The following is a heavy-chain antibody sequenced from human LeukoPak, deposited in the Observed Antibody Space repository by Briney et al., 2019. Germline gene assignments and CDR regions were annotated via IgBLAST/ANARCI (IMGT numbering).Heavy chain of an antibody. V-gene: IGHV3-30*02. CDR3: ARNRVGFHYADAFDL. CDR2: VHYDGSEK. J-gene: IGHJ3*01. D-gene: IGHD5-24*01. CDR1: GFSLINSD. Sequence: PGGSLRLSCAASGFSLINSDMHWVRQAPGKGLEWVAFVHYDGSEKHYADSLKGRFTISRDNSKNTLYLQMNSLRGEDTAVYYCARNRVGFHYADAFDLWGQGTMVTV.